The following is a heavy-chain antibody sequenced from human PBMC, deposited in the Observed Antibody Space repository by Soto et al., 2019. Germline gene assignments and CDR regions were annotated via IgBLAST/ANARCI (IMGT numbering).Heavy chain of an antibody. CDR2: IYHSGST. V-gene: IGHV4-30-2*01. J-gene: IGHJ3*02. D-gene: IGHD2-21*02. Sequence: QLQLQESGSGLVKPSQTLSLTCAVSGGSISSGGYSWSWIRQPPGKGLEWIGYIYHSGSTSYNPSLRSRVTLSVDRSKNQFSLKLSSVTAADTAVYYCARDRATRAYCGGDCYSGSAFDIWGQGTMVTVSS. CDR1: GGSISSGGYS. CDR3: ARDRATRAYCGGDCYSGSAFDI.